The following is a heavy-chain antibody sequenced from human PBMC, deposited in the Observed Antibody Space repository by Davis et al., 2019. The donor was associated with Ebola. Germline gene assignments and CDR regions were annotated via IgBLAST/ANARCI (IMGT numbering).Heavy chain of an antibody. Sequence: PGGSLRLSCAASGFMFSSYVMSWVRQAPGKGLEWVSTLGTSADTYYADSVKGRFTISRDNSKNTLHLQMNSLRVEDTAIYYCAKDTSNVWFDVWGQGTMVTVSS. CDR3: AKDTSNVWFDV. V-gene: IGHV3-23*01. CDR1: GFMFSSYV. D-gene: IGHD6-19*01. CDR2: LGTSADT. J-gene: IGHJ3*01.